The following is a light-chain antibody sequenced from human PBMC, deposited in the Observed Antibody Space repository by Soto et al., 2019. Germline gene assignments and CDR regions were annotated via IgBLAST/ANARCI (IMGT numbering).Light chain of an antibody. CDR2: GAS. J-gene: IGKJ4*01. CDR3: QQYNNWPLN. CDR1: QSVSSK. V-gene: IGKV3-15*01. Sequence: IVMTHSPATLSVSPWERATLSCRASQSVSSKLAWYQQRPGQAPRLLIYGASTRATGIPARFSGSGSGTEFTLTISSLQSEDFAVYYCQQYNNWPLNFGGGTKVDI.